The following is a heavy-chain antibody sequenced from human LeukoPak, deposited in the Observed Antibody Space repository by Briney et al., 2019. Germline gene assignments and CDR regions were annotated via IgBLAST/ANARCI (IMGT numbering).Heavy chain of an antibody. J-gene: IGHJ4*02. CDR2: IKQDGSDK. CDR3: ARHSSGSYYTY. Sequence: GGSLRLSCAASGFTFSSSWMSWVRQAPGKGLEWVAHIKQDGSDKYYVDSVKGRFTISRDNAKSSPYLQMNSLRADDTAMYYCARHSSGSYYTYWGQGTLVTVSS. D-gene: IGHD3-10*01. CDR1: GFTFSSSW. V-gene: IGHV3-7*01.